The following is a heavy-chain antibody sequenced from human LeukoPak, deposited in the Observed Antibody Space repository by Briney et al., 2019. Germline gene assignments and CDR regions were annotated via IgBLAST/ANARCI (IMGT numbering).Heavy chain of an antibody. CDR2: INAGNGNT. Sequence: ASVKVSCKASGYNFTSYAMHWVRQAPGQRLEWMGWINAGNGNTKYSQKFQGRVTITRDTSASTAYMELSSLRSEDTAVYYCAREFGYCSSTSCGDFDYWGQGTLVTVSS. CDR1: GYNFTSYA. J-gene: IGHJ4*02. CDR3: AREFGYCSSTSCGDFDY. D-gene: IGHD2-2*03. V-gene: IGHV1-3*01.